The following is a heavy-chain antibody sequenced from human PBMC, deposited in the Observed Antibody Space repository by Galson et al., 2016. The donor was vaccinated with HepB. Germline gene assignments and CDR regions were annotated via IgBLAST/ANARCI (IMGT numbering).Heavy chain of an antibody. Sequence: SLRLSCAASGFTFSGYDFHWVRQTTGKGLEWVSAIGTGGDTYYSDSVKGRFTISRENAKNSLYLQMSSLRAGDTAIYYCAREVDTHVYPYFWYFDLWGRGTLVTVSS. D-gene: IGHD2/OR15-2a*01. J-gene: IGHJ2*01. V-gene: IGHV3-13*01. CDR1: GFTFSGYD. CDR2: IGTGGDT. CDR3: AREVDTHVYPYFWYFDL.